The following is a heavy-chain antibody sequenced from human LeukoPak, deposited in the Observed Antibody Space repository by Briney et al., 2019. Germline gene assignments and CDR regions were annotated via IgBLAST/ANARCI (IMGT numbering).Heavy chain of an antibody. CDR1: GFTFSSYA. J-gene: IGHJ4*02. CDR2: ISGSGGST. V-gene: IGHV3-23*01. CDR3: ARIPEVFRGHAGY. D-gene: IGHD5-12*01. Sequence: GGSLRLSCAASGFTFSSYAMSWVRQAPGKGLEWVSAISGSGGSTYYSDSVKGRFTISRDNSKNTLYLQMNSLRAEDTAVYYCARIPEVFRGHAGYWGQGTLVTVSS.